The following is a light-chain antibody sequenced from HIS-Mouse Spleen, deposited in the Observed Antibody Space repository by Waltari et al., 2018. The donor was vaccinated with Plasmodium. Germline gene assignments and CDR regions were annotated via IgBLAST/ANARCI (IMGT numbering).Light chain of an antibody. CDR2: AAS. CDR3: QQYYSYPYT. J-gene: IGKJ2*01. CDR1: QGISSY. V-gene: IGKV1-8*01. Sequence: AIRMTQSPSSFSASTGDRVTITCRASQGISSYLAYDQQKPGKAPKLLIYAASTLQSGVPSRFSGSGSGTDFTLTISCLQSEDFATYYCQQYYSYPYTFGQGTKLEIK.